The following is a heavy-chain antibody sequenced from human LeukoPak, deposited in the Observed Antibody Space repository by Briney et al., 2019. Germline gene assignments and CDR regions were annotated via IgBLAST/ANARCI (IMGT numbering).Heavy chain of an antibody. CDR3: ARGSRTPFRIVVVPAAIDY. Sequence: SETLSLTCAVYGGSFSGYYWSWIRQPPGKGLEWIGEINHSGSTNYNPSLKSRVTISVDTSKNQFSLKLGSVTAADTAVYYCARGSRTPFRIVVVPAAIDYWGQGTLVTVSS. D-gene: IGHD2-2*01. V-gene: IGHV4-34*01. CDR1: GGSFSGYY. CDR2: INHSGST. J-gene: IGHJ4*02.